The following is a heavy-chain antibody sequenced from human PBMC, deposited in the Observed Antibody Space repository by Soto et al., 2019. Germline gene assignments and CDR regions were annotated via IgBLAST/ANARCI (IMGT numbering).Heavy chain of an antibody. CDR2: IDYSGST. D-gene: IGHD1-26*01. Sequence: SETLSLTCTVSGGSINSGGYYWSWIRRHPGKGLEWIGYIDYSGSTYYNPSLKSGVTMSLDTSQSQFSLKLSSVTAADTAVYYCARVGPYGRNCFDPWGQGTLVTVSS. J-gene: IGHJ5*02. CDR3: ARVGPYGRNCFDP. V-gene: IGHV4-31*03. CDR1: GGSINSGGYY.